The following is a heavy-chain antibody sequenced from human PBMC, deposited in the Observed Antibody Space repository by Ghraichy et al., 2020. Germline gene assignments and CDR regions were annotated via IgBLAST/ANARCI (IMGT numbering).Heavy chain of an antibody. J-gene: IGHJ3*02. D-gene: IGHD3-9*01. Sequence: GGSLRLSCTASGFTFGDYAMSWFRQAPGKGLEWVGFIRSKAYGGTTEYAASVKGRFTISRDDSKSIAYLQMNSLKTEDTAVYYCTRRPDVLRYFDWLLSDAFDIWGQGTMVTVSS. CDR2: IRSKAYGGTT. V-gene: IGHV3-49*03. CDR3: TRRPDVLRYFDWLLSDAFDI. CDR1: GFTFGDYA.